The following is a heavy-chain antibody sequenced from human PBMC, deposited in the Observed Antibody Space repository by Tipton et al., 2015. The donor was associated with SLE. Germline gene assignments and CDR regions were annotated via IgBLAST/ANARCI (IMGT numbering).Heavy chain of an antibody. CDR2: IYYSGST. D-gene: IGHD3-22*01. Sequence: TLSLTCTVSGGSISSGDYYWSWICQPPGKGLEWIGYIYYSGSTYYNPSLKSRVTISVDTSKNQFSLKLSSVTAADTAVYYCAKSYYDSSGANWFDPWGQGTLVTVSA. CDR3: AKSYYDSSGANWFDP. J-gene: IGHJ5*02. CDR1: GGSISSGDYY. V-gene: IGHV4-30-4*01.